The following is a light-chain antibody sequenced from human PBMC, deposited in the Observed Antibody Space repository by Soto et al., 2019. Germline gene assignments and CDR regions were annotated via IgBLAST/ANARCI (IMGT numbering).Light chain of an antibody. CDR3: QKYNSASWT. CDR2: PAS. CDR1: QGISNY. Sequence: DIQMTQSPSSLSASVGDRVTITCRASQGISNYLDWYQQTPGKVPKLLIYPASTLQSGGPSRFSGSGSRTDFTLTISILQPKDVATYYCQKYNSASWTVGQGTKVEIK. V-gene: IGKV1-27*01. J-gene: IGKJ1*01.